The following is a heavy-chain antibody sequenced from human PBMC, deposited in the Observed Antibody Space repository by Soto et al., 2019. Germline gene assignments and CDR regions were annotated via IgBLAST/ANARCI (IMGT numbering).Heavy chain of an antibody. CDR3: AKDVVYDSSGHLPYFDY. Sequence: AGGSLRLSCAASGFTFSSYGMHWVRQAPGKGLEWVAVISYDGSNKYYADSVKGRFTISRDNSKNTLYLQMNSLRAEDTAVYYCAKDVVYDSSGHLPYFDYWGQGTLVTVSS. D-gene: IGHD3-22*01. J-gene: IGHJ4*02. V-gene: IGHV3-30*18. CDR2: ISYDGSNK. CDR1: GFTFSSYG.